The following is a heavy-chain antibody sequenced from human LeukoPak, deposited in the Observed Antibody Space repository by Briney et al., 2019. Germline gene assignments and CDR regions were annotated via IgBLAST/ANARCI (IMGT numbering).Heavy chain of an antibody. CDR3: ARDIPTYYDTLTGETDAFDI. CDR1: GGTFSSYT. V-gene: IGHV1-69*04. Sequence: SVKVSCKASGGTFSSYTISWVRQAPGQGLEWMGRIIPILGIANYAQKFQGRVTITADKSTSTAYMELSSLRSEDTAVYYCARDIPTYYDTLTGETDAFDIWGQGTMVTVSS. J-gene: IGHJ3*02. D-gene: IGHD3-9*01. CDR2: IIPILGIA.